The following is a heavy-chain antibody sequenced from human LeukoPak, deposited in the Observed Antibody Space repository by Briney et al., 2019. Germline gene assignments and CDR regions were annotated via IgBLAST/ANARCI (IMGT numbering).Heavy chain of an antibody. J-gene: IGHJ4*02. CDR2: INSDGSTT. V-gene: IGHV3-74*01. CDR1: GFTFSSYW. CDR3: APDPILEY. Sequence: PGGSLRLSCAASGFTFSSYWMHWVRQVPGKGLVWVARINSDGSTTQYADSVKGRFTISRDNAKNTLYLQMNSLRADDTAVYYCAPDPILEYWGQGTLVTVSS. D-gene: IGHD6-6*01.